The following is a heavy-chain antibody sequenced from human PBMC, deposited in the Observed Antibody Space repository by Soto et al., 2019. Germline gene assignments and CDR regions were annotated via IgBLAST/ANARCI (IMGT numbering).Heavy chain of an antibody. D-gene: IGHD6-13*01. Sequence: SETLSLTCAVYGGSFSGYYWSWIRQPPGKGLEWIGEINHSGSTNYNPSLKSRVTISVDTSKNQFSLKLSSVTAADTAVYYCAVTAGIAAAGTVYNWFYPWGQGTLVTVSS. V-gene: IGHV4-34*01. CDR3: AVTAGIAAAGTVYNWFYP. CDR1: GGSFSGYY. CDR2: INHSGST. J-gene: IGHJ5*02.